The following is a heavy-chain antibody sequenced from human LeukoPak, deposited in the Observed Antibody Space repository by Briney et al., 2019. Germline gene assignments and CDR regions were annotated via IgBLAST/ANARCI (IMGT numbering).Heavy chain of an antibody. CDR2: ISAYNGNT. Sequence: GASVKVSCKASGYTFTSYGISWVRQAPGQGLEWMGWISAYNGNTNYAQKLQGRVTMTTDTSTSTAYMELSSLRSEDTAVYYCASWGSSSSSRGLDYWGQGTLVTVSS. J-gene: IGHJ4*02. D-gene: IGHD6-6*01. V-gene: IGHV1-18*01. CDR3: ASWGSSSSSRGLDY. CDR1: GYTFTSYG.